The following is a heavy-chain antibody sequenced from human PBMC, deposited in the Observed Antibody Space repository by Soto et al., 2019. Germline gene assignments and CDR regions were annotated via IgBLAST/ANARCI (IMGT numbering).Heavy chain of an antibody. V-gene: IGHV1-18*04. Sequence: QVQLVQSGPDLKRPGASMKVSCKASGYTFTSYGISWVRQAPGQGLEWMAWISPLKGRTQYSQKAQGRVTLSTDPSSNTAYMEMTTLRVDDTAVYYCAMDYGDRPEYFKPWGQGTLVTVS. CDR1: GYTFTSYG. CDR3: AMDYGDRPEYFKP. J-gene: IGHJ1*01. D-gene: IGHD4-17*01. CDR2: ISPLKGRT.